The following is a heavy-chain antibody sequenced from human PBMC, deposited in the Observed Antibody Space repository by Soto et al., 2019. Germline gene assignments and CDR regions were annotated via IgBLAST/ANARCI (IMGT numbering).Heavy chain of an antibody. CDR3: ARGPPGIAAAGDADY. D-gene: IGHD6-13*01. Sequence: ASVKVSCKASGGTFSSYTISWVRQATGQGLEWMGWMNPNSGNTGYAQKFQGRVTMTRNTSISTAYMELSSLRSEDTAVYYCARGPPGIAAAGDADYWGQGTLVTVSS. V-gene: IGHV1-8*02. J-gene: IGHJ4*02. CDR2: MNPNSGNT. CDR1: GGTFSSYT.